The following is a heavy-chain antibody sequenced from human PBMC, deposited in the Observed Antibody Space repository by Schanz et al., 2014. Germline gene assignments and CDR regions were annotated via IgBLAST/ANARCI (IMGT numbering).Heavy chain of an antibody. Sequence: VQLVESGGGLAQPGGSLRLACAASGFNFNTYAMSWVRQAPGQGLEWVSAISGSGGSTYYADSVKGRFTISRDNSKNTLYLQINNLRADDTAVYYCAKELYSGSHYGWFDPWGQGTLVTVSS. CDR3: AKELYSGSHYGWFDP. J-gene: IGHJ5*02. D-gene: IGHD1-26*01. CDR2: ISGSGGST. CDR1: GFNFNTYA. V-gene: IGHV3-23*04.